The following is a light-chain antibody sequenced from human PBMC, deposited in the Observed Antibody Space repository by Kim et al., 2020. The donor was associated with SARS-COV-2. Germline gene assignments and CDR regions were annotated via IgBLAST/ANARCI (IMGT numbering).Light chain of an antibody. CDR2: GAS. CDR3: QQYGTPPYT. CDR1: QSVSKNF. V-gene: IGKV3-20*01. J-gene: IGKJ2*01. Sequence: PGERATLSCRASQSVSKNFLAWYRQRPGQPPSLHIYGASTRATGIPDRISGSGSGTDFTLTITRLEPEVFAVYYCQQYGTPPYTFGQGTKLE.